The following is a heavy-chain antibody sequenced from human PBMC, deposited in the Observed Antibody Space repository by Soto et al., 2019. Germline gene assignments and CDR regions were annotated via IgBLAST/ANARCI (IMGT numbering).Heavy chain of an antibody. Sequence: QVQLVQSGAEVKKPGASVKVSCKASGETFASYGINWVRQAPGQGLEWMGWINVNTGNTNFAQSFQGRVTMTTDTSTTTVFMELRSLRSDDMALYYCVGGIGVGQGFDYWGQGTLVTVSS. CDR3: VGGIGVGQGFDY. CDR1: GETFASYG. D-gene: IGHD3-16*01. J-gene: IGHJ4*02. V-gene: IGHV1-18*03. CDR2: INVNTGNT.